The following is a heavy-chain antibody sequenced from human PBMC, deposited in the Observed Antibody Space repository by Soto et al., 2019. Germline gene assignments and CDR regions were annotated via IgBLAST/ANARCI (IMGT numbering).Heavy chain of an antibody. CDR2: IIPIFGTA. Sequence: QVQLVQSGAEVKKPGPSVKVSCKASGGTFSSYAISWVRQAPGQGLEWMGGIIPIFGTANYAQKFQGRVTITADESTSTAYMELSSLRSEDTAVYYCARAQGYSGYDGLSNWGQGTLVTVSS. V-gene: IGHV1-69*12. CDR3: ARAQGYSGYDGLSN. D-gene: IGHD5-12*01. J-gene: IGHJ4*02. CDR1: GGTFSSYA.